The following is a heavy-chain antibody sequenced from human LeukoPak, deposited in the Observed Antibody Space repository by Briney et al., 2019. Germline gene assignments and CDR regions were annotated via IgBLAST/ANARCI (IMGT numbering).Heavy chain of an antibody. CDR2: ITSSSSYI. D-gene: IGHD5-12*01. CDR3: ARVRSGYVGVNYFDY. V-gene: IGHV3-21*01. J-gene: IGHJ4*02. CDR1: GFTFSTYN. Sequence: PGGSLRLSCAASGFTFSTYNMNWVRQAPGKGLEWVSSITSSSSYIYYADSVKGRFTISRDNAKNSLYLQMNSLRAEDTAVYYCARVRSGYVGVNYFDYWGQGTLVTVAS.